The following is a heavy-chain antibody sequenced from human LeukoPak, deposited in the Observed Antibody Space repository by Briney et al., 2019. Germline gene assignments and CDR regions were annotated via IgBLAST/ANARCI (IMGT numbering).Heavy chain of an antibody. CDR2: INQDGSKT. D-gene: IGHD2-21*02. CDR3: ARWAGRCGGDCQSEDP. J-gene: IGHJ5*02. V-gene: IGHV3-7*01. Sequence: PGGSLRLSCVGSGFTFSTSWMHWVRQAPGKGPEYVAYINQDGSKTNYVDSVKGRFTISRDNTRNSLFLQMYSLRDKDTAIYYCARWAGRCGGDCQSEDPWGLGTLVIVSS. CDR1: GFTFSTSW.